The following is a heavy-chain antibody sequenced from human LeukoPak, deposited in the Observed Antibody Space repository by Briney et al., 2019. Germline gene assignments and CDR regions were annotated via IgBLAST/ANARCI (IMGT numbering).Heavy chain of an antibody. J-gene: IGHJ3*02. D-gene: IGHD3-9*01. CDR3: ARVGENILTGYYGDAFDI. V-gene: IGHV1-46*01. CDR1: GYTFTGYY. CDR2: INPSGGST. Sequence: ASVKVSCKASGYTFTGYYMHWVRQAPGQGLEWMGIINPSGGSTSYAQKFQGRVTMTRDTSTSTVYMELSSLRSEDTAVYYCARVGENILTGYYGDAFDIWGQGTMVTVSS.